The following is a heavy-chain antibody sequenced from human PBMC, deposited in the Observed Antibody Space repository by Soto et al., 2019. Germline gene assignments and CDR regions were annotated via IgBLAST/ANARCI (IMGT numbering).Heavy chain of an antibody. V-gene: IGHV3-23*01. CDR1: GFTFSSYA. CDR2: ISFSGVNR. J-gene: IGHJ4*02. D-gene: IGHD3-10*01. Sequence: EVQLLESGGGLVQPGGSLRLSCAASGFTFSSYAMNWVRQAPGKGLEWLSTISFSGVNRHYADSVKGRFTISRDNSKNTLYLQMNSLRAEDTAIYYCAKVGSGSYSTHSWGQGTLVTVSS. CDR3: AKVGSGSYSTHS.